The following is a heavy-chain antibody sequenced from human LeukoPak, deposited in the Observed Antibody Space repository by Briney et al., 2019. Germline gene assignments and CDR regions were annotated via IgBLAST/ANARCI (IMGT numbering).Heavy chain of an antibody. D-gene: IGHD6-13*01. CDR3: ARNPIAAAGTFDY. CDR1: GGSFSGNY. Sequence: SETLSLTCAVYGGSFSGNYWSWIRQPPGKGLEWIGEINHSGSTNYNPALKSRVTISVDTSKNQFSLKLSSVTAADTAVYYCARNPIAAAGTFDYWGQGTLVTVSS. V-gene: IGHV4-34*01. J-gene: IGHJ4*02. CDR2: INHSGST.